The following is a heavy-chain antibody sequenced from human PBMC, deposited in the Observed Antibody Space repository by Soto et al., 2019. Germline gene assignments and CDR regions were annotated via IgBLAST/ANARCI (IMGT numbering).Heavy chain of an antibody. Sequence: QVQMVESGGGVVQPGRSLRLSCAASGFPFSRYAMHWVRQAPGKGLEWVAVISYDGRNEYYADSVKGRFTISRDNSKNTLYLQMSSLRAEDTAVYYCARDSSRTGTTYNWFDPWGQGTLVTVSS. CDR3: ARDSSRTGTTYNWFDP. CDR1: GFPFSRYA. J-gene: IGHJ5*02. D-gene: IGHD1-7*01. CDR2: ISYDGRNE. V-gene: IGHV3-30*04.